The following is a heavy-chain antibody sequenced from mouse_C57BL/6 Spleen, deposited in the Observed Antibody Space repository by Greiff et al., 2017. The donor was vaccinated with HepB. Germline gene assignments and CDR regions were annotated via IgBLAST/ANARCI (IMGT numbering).Heavy chain of an antibody. J-gene: IGHJ2*01. CDR3: ARSGDRGIFDY. V-gene: IGHV1-61*01. D-gene: IGHD3-3*01. Sequence: QVQLQQPGAELVRPGSSVKLSCKASGYTFTSYWMDWVKQRPGQGLEWIGNIYPSDSETHYNQKFKDKATLTVDKSSGTAYMQLSSLTSEDSAVYYCARSGDRGIFDYWGQGTTLTVSS. CDR1: GYTFTSYW. CDR2: IYPSDSET.